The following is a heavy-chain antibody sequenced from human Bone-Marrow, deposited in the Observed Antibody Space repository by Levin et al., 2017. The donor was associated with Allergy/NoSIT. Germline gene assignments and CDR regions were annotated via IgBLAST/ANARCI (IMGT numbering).Heavy chain of an antibody. Sequence: GESLKISCAASGFTFSNYDMTWVRQIPGKGLEWVSAISGSGGDTFYADSVKGRFTISRDNSNNTLYLQMSSLKAEDTALYYCARRLEFWGQGTLVTVSS. V-gene: IGHV3-23*01. CDR2: ISGSGGDT. D-gene: IGHD3-3*01. J-gene: IGHJ4*02. CDR1: GFTFSNYD. CDR3: ARRLEF.